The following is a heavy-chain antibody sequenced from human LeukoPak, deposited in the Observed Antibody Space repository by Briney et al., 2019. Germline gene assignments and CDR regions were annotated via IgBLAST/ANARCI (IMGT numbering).Heavy chain of an antibody. J-gene: IGHJ5*02. CDR1: GGSMNTTLYY. D-gene: IGHD5/OR15-5a*01. CDR3: ARDSGTGVPSAGIVLGWFDP. Sequence: SETLSLTCSVPGGSMNTTLYYWAWVRQPPGKGLEWIGSIYYNGKTYYNPSLKSRLTISVDMSKSRFSLELTSVTAADTAFYYCARDSGTGVPSAGIVLGWFDPWGQGTLVTVSS. V-gene: IGHV4-39*02. CDR2: IYYNGKT.